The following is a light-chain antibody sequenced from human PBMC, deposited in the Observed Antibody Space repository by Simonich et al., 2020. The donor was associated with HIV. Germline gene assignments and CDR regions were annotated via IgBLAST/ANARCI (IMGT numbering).Light chain of an antibody. CDR3: SSYTSSSRVV. CDR1: SGHSSYA. J-gene: IGLJ2*01. Sequence: QLVLTQSPSASASLGASVKLTCTLSSGHSSYAIAWHQQQPEKGPRYLMKLNSDGSHSKGDGIPDRFSGSSSGAERYLTISGLQAEDEADYYCSSYTSSSRVVFGGGTKLTVL. CDR2: LNSDGSH. V-gene: IGLV4-69*01.